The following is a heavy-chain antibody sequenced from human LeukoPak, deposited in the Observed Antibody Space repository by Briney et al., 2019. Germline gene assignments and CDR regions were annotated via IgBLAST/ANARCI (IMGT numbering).Heavy chain of an antibody. Sequence: SGTLSLTCAVSGGSISSSNWWSWVRQPPGKGLEWIGEIYDSGSTNYNPSLKSRVTISVDKSKNQFSLKLSSVTAADTAVYYCARGPVAGSPYNWFDPWGQGTLVTVSS. CDR2: IYDSGST. CDR3: ARGPVAGSPYNWFDP. V-gene: IGHV4-4*02. CDR1: GGSISSSNW. D-gene: IGHD6-19*01. J-gene: IGHJ5*02.